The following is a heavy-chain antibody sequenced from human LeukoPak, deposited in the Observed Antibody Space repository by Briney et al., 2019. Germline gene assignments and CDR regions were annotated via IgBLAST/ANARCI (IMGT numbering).Heavy chain of an antibody. J-gene: IGHJ5*02. CDR2: INHSGST. D-gene: IGHD3-10*01. CDR3: ARVLLEWFGDPSNDPPFDP. CDR1: GGSFSGYY. V-gene: IGHV4-34*01. Sequence: SETLSLTCAVYGGSFSGYYWSWIRQPPGKGLEWIGEINHSGSTNYNPSLKSRVTISVDTSKNQFSLKLSSVTAADTAVYYCARVLLEWFGDPSNDPPFDPWGQGTLVTVSS.